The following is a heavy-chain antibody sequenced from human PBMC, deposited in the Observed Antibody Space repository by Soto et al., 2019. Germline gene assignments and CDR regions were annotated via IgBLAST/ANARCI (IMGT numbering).Heavy chain of an antibody. CDR3: ARSQGSSTSLEIYYYYYYGMDV. D-gene: IGHD2-2*01. CDR2: IIPIPGTA. J-gene: IGHJ6*02. V-gene: IGHV1-69*01. Sequence: QVQLVQSGAEVKKPGSSVTVSCKASGGTFGSYAISWVRQAPGQGLEWMGGIIPIPGTANYAQKFQGRVTIAADESTSTAYMELSSLRAEDTAVYYCARSQGSSTSLEIYYYYYYGMDVWGRGTTVTVSS. CDR1: GGTFGSYA.